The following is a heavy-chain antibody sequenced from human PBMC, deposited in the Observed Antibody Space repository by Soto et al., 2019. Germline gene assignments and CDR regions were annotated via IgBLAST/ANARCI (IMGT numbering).Heavy chain of an antibody. V-gene: IGHV4-31*03. J-gene: IGHJ4*02. CDR1: GGSISSGGYY. D-gene: IGHD6-13*01. CDR3: ARSSIAAAGPDYFDY. Sequence: QVQLQESGPGLVKPSQTLSLTCTVSGGSISSGGYYWSWIRQHPGKGLEWIGYIYYSGSTYYNPSLKSRVTIXXDXSXXKFSLELSSVTAADTAVYYCARSSIAAAGPDYFDYWGQGTLVTVSS. CDR2: IYYSGST.